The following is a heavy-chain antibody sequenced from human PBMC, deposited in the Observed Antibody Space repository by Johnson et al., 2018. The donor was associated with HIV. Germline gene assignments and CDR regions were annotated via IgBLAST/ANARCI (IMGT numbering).Heavy chain of an antibody. CDR2: ISSSGSTI. D-gene: IGHD3-22*01. CDR1: GFTFSDYY. CDR3: AKSAPGYDSSGYRNAFDI. V-gene: IGHV3-11*04. J-gene: IGHJ3*02. Sequence: VHLVESGGGLVQPGGSLRLSCAASGFTFSDYYMSWIRQAPGKGLEWVSYISSSGSTIYYADSVKGRFTISRDNAKNSLYLQMNSLRAEDTAVYYCAKSAPGYDSSGYRNAFDIWGQGTMVTVSS.